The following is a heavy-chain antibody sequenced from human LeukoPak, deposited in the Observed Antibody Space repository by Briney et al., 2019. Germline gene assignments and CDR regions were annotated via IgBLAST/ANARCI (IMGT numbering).Heavy chain of an antibody. V-gene: IGHV1-18*01. CDR2: ISAYNGNT. Sequence: ASVKVSCKASGYTITSYGISWVRQAPGQGLEWMGWISAYNGNTNYAQKLQGRVTMTTDTSTSTAYMELRSLRSDDTAVYYCARMSGGLEWLLMVPDYWGQGTLVTVSS. CDR3: ARMSGGLEWLLMVPDY. J-gene: IGHJ4*02. CDR1: GYTITSYG. D-gene: IGHD3-3*01.